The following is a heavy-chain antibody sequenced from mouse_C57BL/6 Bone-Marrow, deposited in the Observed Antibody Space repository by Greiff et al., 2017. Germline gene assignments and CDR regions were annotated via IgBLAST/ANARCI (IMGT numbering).Heavy chain of an antibody. Sequence: QVQLQQPGAELVRPGTSVKLSCKASGYTFTSYWMHWVKQRPGQGLEWIGVIDPSDSYTNYNQKFKGKATLTVDTSSSTAYMQLSSLTSEDSAVYYWASGPSTVVATGNWYFDVWGTGTTVTVSS. CDR3: ASGPSTVVATGNWYFDV. CDR2: IDPSDSYT. V-gene: IGHV1-59*01. D-gene: IGHD1-1*01. CDR1: GYTFTSYW. J-gene: IGHJ1*03.